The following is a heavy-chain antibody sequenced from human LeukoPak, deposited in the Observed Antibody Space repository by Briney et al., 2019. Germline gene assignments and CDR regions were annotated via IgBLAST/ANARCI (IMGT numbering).Heavy chain of an antibody. Sequence: PSETLSLTCTVSGGSLSSGDYYWSWIRQPPGKGLEWIGYIYYSGSTYYNPSLKSRVTISVDTSKNQFSLKLSSVTAADTAVYYCARETVVTAIAVAFDIWGQGTMVTVSS. D-gene: IGHD2-21*02. V-gene: IGHV4-30-4*01. CDR1: GGSLSSGDYY. CDR2: IYYSGST. J-gene: IGHJ3*02. CDR3: ARETVVTAIAVAFDI.